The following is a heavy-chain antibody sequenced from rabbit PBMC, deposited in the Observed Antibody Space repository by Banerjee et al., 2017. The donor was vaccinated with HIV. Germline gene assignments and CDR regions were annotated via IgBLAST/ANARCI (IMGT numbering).Heavy chain of an antibody. V-gene: IGHV1S40*01. J-gene: IGHJ6*01. CDR1: GFSFSSSYY. CDR2: IYAGSSGST. CDR3: ARGYAGYAGYGYALDYGMDL. D-gene: IGHD6-1*01. Sequence: QSLEESGGDLVKPGASLTLTCTASGFSFSSSYYMCWVRQAPGKGLEWIACIYAGSSGSTYYASWAKGRFTISKTSSTTVTLQMTSLTAADTATYFWARGYAGYAGYGYALDYGMDLWGPGTLVTVS.